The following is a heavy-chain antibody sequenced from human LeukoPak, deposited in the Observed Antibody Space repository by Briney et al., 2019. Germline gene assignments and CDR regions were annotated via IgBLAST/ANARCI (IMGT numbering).Heavy chain of an antibody. CDR2: ISSSSSYI. CDR1: GFTFSSYS. V-gene: IGHV3-21*01. CDR3: ARSDDSSYYPDY. D-gene: IGHD3-22*01. J-gene: IGHJ4*02. Sequence: GGSLRLSCAASGFTFSSYSMNWVRQAPGKGLEWVSSISSSSSYIYYADSVKGRFTISRDNAKNSLYLQMNSLRAEDTAVYYCARSDDSSYYPDYWGRGTLVTVSS.